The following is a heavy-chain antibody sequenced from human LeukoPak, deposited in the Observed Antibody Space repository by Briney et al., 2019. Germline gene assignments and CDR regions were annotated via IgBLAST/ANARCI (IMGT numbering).Heavy chain of an antibody. V-gene: IGHV3-23*01. CDR3: AREAFYDSSGYYRPHDAFDI. Sequence: PGGSLRLSCAASGFTFSSYAMSWVRQAPGKGLEWVSAISGSATTYYADSVRGRFIISRDNSKNTLYLQMNSLRAEDTAVYYCAREAFYDSSGYYRPHDAFDIWGQGTMVTVSS. D-gene: IGHD3-22*01. CDR1: GFTFSSYA. J-gene: IGHJ3*02. CDR2: ISGSATT.